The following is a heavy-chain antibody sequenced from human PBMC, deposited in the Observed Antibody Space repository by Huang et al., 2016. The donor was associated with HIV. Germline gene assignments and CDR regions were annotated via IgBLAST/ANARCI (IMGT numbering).Heavy chain of an antibody. V-gene: IGHV4-39*02. CDR2: IYYRWTK. Sequence: LQESGPGLVGPSETLSLTCAVSGDSINSNTFYWGWIRRPPGKALEWIGSIYYRWTKYYTPALKRRARIAVDASNNRIFLHLRSVTAADTGVYYCARTGVAVSDDPEYFQHWGQGALVTIS. CDR3: ARTGVAVSDDPEYFQH. CDR1: GDSINSNTFY. D-gene: IGHD3-3*01. J-gene: IGHJ1*01.